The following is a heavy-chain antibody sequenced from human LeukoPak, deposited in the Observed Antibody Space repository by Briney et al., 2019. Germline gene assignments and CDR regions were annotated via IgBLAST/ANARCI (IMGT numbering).Heavy chain of an antibody. D-gene: IGHD3-3*02. CDR1: GYYISSNHW. Sequence: WDTLSLTCAVSGYYISSNHWWGWIRQPPGKGLEWIGYIFYAGSTYYNPSLKSRVTMSVDTSKNQFSLRLSSVTAVDTAVYYCARIGPILGAAWVDYWGQGTLVSDSS. CDR2: IFYAGST. J-gene: IGHJ4*02. CDR3: ARIGPILGAAWVDY. V-gene: IGHV4-28*01.